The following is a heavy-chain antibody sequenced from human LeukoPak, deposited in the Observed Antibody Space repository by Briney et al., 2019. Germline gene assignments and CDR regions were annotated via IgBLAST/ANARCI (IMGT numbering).Heavy chain of an antibody. Sequence: SVKVSCKASGFTFSSSAVQWVRQARGQRLEWIGWIVVGSGHTNYAQKFQERVTITRDMSTSTAYMELSSLRFEDTAVYYCAAEGILDGIAAAGYWYFDLWGRGTLVTVSS. V-gene: IGHV1-58*01. J-gene: IGHJ2*01. CDR1: GFTFSSSA. CDR2: IVVGSGHT. D-gene: IGHD6-13*01. CDR3: AAEGILDGIAAAGYWYFDL.